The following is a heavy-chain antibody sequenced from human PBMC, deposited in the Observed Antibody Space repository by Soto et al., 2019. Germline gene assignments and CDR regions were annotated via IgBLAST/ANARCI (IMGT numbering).Heavy chain of an antibody. Sequence: QITLKESGPPLVKPTQTLTLTCTFSGFSLSTSGVGGGWIRQPPGKALEWLARIYWNDDKRYSPSLKSRLTITRDTSKNQVVLTLTNMDPVDTATYYCAHRSAARPYYYYGLDVWGQGTTVTVSS. CDR3: AHRSAARPYYYYGLDV. V-gene: IGHV2-5*01. CDR2: IYWNDDK. D-gene: IGHD6-6*01. CDR1: GFSLSTSGVG. J-gene: IGHJ6*02.